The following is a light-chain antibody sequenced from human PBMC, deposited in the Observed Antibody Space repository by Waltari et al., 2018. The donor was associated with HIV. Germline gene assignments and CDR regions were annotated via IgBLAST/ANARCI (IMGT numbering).Light chain of an antibody. Sequence: QSVLTQPPSVSGAPGQRVTISCTGSNSNIGAGYGVHWYQHLPGAAPKLLIYDINMRPSGVPDRFSGSKAGTSASLAITGLQVEDEGDYFCQSYDSSLNVIFGGGTKLTVL. CDR2: DIN. CDR1: NSNIGAGYG. V-gene: IGLV1-40*01. CDR3: QSYDSSLNVI. J-gene: IGLJ2*01.